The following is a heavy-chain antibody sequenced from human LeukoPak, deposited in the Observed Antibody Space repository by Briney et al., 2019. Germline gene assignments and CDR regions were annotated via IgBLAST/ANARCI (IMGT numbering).Heavy chain of an antibody. CDR3: AKGSDNSNNLFDY. V-gene: IGHV3-30*18. D-gene: IGHD4-11*01. Sequence: GGSLRLSCAASGFTVSSNYMSWVRQAPGKGLEWVALISYGGHNKYYADSVKDRFSISRDNSKNTLYLQMNSLRTEDTAVYYCAKGSDNSNNLFDYWGQGTLVTVSS. CDR2: ISYGGHNK. CDR1: GFTVSSNY. J-gene: IGHJ4*02.